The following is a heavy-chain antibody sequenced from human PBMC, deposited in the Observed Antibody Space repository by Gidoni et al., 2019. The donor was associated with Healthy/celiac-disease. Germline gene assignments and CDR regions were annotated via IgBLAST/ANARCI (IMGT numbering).Heavy chain of an antibody. CDR1: GGYISSSSYY. V-gene: IGHV4-39*01. D-gene: IGHD6-19*01. CDR3: ARHSKWLEYFDY. CDR2: IYYSGST. J-gene: IGHJ4*02. Sequence: QLQLQESGPGLVKPSETLSLTCTVSGGYISSSSYYWGWIRQPPGKGLEWIGSIYYSGSTYYNPSLKSRVTISVDTSKNQFSLKLSSVTAADTAVYYCARHSKWLEYFDYWGQGTLVTVSS.